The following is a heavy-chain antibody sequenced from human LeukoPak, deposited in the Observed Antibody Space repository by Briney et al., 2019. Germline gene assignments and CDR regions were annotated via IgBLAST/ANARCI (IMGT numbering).Heavy chain of an antibody. V-gene: IGHV3-7*04. CDR2: IKPDGSEK. Sequence: PGGSLRPSCAVSGFTFSSYWMNWVRQAPGKGPEWVANIKPDGSEKFYVDSVKGRFTVSRDNAKNLLYLQMNSLRAEDTALYYCARGASYWGQGTLVTVSS. CDR1: GFTFSSYW. CDR3: ARGASY. J-gene: IGHJ4*02.